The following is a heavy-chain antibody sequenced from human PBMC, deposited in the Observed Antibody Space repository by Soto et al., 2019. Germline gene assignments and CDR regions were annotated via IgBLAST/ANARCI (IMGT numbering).Heavy chain of an antibody. Sequence: ASVKVSCKASGGTFSSYAISWVRQAPGQGLEWMGGIIPIFGTANYAQKFQGRVTITADESTSTAYMELSSLRSEDTAVYYCARNLKYGSGSYYLGYYYYGMDVWGQGTTVTVSS. CDR2: IIPIFGTA. CDR3: ARNLKYGSGSYYLGYYYYGMDV. CDR1: GGTFSSYA. J-gene: IGHJ6*02. V-gene: IGHV1-69*13. D-gene: IGHD3-10*01.